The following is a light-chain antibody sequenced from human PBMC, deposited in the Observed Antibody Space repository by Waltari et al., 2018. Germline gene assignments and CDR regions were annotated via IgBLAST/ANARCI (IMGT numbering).Light chain of an antibody. CDR2: DNN. V-gene: IGLV1-44*01. J-gene: IGLJ1*01. Sequence: QSVLTQPPSASGTPGQRVAISCSGSSSNIGSYTVKWYQQLPGTAPKLLIYDNNQRPSWVPDRFSGSKAGTSASLAISGLQSDDEADYYCATWDDSLDGPLFGTGTKVTVL. CDR3: ATWDDSLDGPL. CDR1: SSNIGSYT.